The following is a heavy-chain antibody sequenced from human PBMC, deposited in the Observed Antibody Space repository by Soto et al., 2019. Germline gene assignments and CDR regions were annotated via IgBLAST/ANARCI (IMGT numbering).Heavy chain of an antibody. CDR3: AREARYDRGVYHYEGIDY. V-gene: IGHV3-23*01. CDR2: FSAGGDYR. D-gene: IGHD3-22*01. CDR1: GFSFSDYS. Sequence: EVQLLQSGGGLAQPGGSLTLSCAASGFSFSDYSMNWVRRAPGKGLEWVSAFSAGGDYRHYADSGKGRFTISRDNSKNTLFLQMNSLRAEDTARYYCAREARYDRGVYHYEGIDYWGQGTLVTVSS. J-gene: IGHJ4*02.